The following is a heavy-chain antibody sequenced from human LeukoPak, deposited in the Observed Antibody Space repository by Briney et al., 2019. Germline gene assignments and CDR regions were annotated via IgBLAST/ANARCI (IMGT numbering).Heavy chain of an antibody. CDR3: ARPSITMVRGVYSGDAFDI. J-gene: IGHJ3*02. V-gene: IGHV1-8*01. CDR2: MNPNSGNT. Sequence: ASVKVSCKASGYTFTSYDINWVRQATGQGLEWMGWMNPNSGNTGYAQKFQGRVTMTRNTSISTAYMELSSLRSEDTAVYYCARPSITMVRGVYSGDAFDIWGQGTMVTVSS. CDR1: GYTFTSYD. D-gene: IGHD3-10*01.